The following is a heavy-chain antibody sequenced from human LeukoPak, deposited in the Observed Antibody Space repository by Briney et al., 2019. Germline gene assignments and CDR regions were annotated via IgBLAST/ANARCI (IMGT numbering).Heavy chain of an antibody. Sequence: GGSLRLSCAASGFTFSRYWMSWVRQVPRKGLEWVANIKQDGGEIYYVDSVKGRFTISRDNAKNSLYLQMNSLRAEDTAVYYCVWGXYRSFDYWGQGTLVTVSS. D-gene: IGHD3-16*02. J-gene: IGHJ4*02. CDR2: IKQDGGEI. CDR1: GFTFSRYW. V-gene: IGHV3-7*03. CDR3: VWGXYRSFDY.